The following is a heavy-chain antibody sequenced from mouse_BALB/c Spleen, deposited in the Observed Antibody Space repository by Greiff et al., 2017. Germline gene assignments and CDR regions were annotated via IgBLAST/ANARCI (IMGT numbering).Heavy chain of an antibody. D-gene: IGHD1-2*01. J-gene: IGHJ2*01. CDR2: ISSGGSYT. CDR1: GFTFSSYT. V-gene: IGHV5-6-4*01. CDR3: TRDGATATFDY. Sequence: EVQLVESGGGLVKPGGSLKLSCAASGFTFSSYTMSWVRQTPEKRLEWVATISSGGSYTYYPDSVKGRFTISRDNAKNTLYLQMSSLKSEDTAMYYCTRDGATATFDYWGQGTTLTVSS.